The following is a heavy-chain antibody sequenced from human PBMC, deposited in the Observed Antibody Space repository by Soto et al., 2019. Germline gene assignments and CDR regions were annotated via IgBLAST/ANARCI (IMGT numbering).Heavy chain of an antibody. CDR2: IYHGGTT. D-gene: IGHD3-3*01. CDR1: GGSISSSYW. Sequence: QVQLQESGPGLVKPSGTLSLTCAVSGGSISSSYWWNWVRQTPRGGLEWIGKIYHGGTTNYNPSLNNRGTISVDKSKNQFSLKLTSVTAADTAVYYCVSSLNYDFWRDGGRHFYFDYWGRGILATVSS. V-gene: IGHV4-4*02. J-gene: IGHJ4*02. CDR3: VSSLNYDFWRDGGRHFYFDY.